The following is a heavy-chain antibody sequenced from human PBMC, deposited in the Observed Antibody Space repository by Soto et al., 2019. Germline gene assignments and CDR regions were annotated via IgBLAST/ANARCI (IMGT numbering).Heavy chain of an antibody. V-gene: IGHV3-23*01. CDR3: AKAELGMDALNI. CDR1: GFTFNKHA. Sequence: EAQLLESGGDLVQPGGSLRLSCEASGFTFNKHAINWVRQAPGKGLEWVSSISGLGNRVYYADSVKGRFTISRDNSKNTVYLQMSSLRAEDTAIFYCAKAELGMDALNIWGPGTSVTVSS. J-gene: IGHJ3*02. D-gene: IGHD7-27*01. CDR2: ISGLGNRV.